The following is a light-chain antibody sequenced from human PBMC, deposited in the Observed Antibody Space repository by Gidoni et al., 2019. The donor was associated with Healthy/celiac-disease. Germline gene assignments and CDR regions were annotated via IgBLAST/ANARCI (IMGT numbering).Light chain of an antibody. J-gene: IGKJ1*01. Sequence: EIVMTQSPAILSVSPGESATLPCRASQSVSNNLAWYQQKPGQAPRLLIYGASTRATGIPARFSGSGSGTEFTLTISSLQSEDFAVYYCQQYNNWPPWTFGQGTKVEIK. CDR2: GAS. CDR1: QSVSNN. V-gene: IGKV3-15*01. CDR3: QQYNNWPPWT.